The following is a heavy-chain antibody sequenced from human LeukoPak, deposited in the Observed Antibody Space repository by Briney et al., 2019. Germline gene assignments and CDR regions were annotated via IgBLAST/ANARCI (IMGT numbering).Heavy chain of an antibody. CDR2: ISACNGNT. D-gene: IGHD2-8*02. CDR1: GYTFTSYG. Sequence: ASVKVSCKASGYTFTSYGISWVRQAPGQGLEWMGWISACNGNTNYAQKLQGRVTMTTDTSTSTAYMELRSLRSDDTAVYYCARLGYCTRGICYGIDYWGQGTLVTVSS. J-gene: IGHJ4*02. V-gene: IGHV1-18*01. CDR3: ARLGYCTRGICYGIDY.